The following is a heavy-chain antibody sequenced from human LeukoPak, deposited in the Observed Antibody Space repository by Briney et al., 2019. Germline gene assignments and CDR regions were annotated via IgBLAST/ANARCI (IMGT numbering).Heavy chain of an antibody. J-gene: IGHJ4*02. V-gene: IGHV3-20*04. CDR1: GFTFDNYA. D-gene: IGHD1-26*01. CDR2: VNWNGDDT. CDR3: ARGQILGAGFDY. Sequence: GGSLRLSCAASGFTFDNYAMGWVRQAPGKGLEWIAGVNWNGDDTGYADSVKGRFTIPRDNAKNSLYLQLNSLRAEDTALYYCARGQILGAGFDYWGQGTLVTVSS.